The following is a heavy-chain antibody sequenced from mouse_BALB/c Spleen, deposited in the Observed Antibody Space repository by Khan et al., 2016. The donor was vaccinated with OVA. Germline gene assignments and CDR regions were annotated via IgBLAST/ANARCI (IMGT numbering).Heavy chain of an antibody. CDR1: GISITTGNYR. CDR3: GRDRGGFDSYYFDY. V-gene: IGHV3-5*02. CDR2: LYYSGTT. Sequence: EVQLQESGPGLVKPSQTVSLTCTVTGISITTGNYRWSWIRQFPGNKLEWIGYLYYSGTTTYNPSLTSRTTITRDTSKNQFFLEMNSLTAEDSATYYCGRDRGGFDSYYFDYWGQGTTLTVSS. D-gene: IGHD2-2*01. J-gene: IGHJ2*01.